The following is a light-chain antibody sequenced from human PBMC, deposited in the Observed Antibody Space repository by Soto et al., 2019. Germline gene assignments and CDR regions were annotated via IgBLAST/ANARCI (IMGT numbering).Light chain of an antibody. CDR2: EVN. Sequence: QSVLTQPPSASGSPGQSVTISCTGTSSDVGRYKYVSWYQQYPGKAPKAMIYEVNKRPSGVPDRFSGSKSGNTASLTVSGLQTEDEAHYYCSSFAGSSKLVFGGGTKLTVL. CDR1: SSDVGRYKY. CDR3: SSFAGSSKLV. V-gene: IGLV2-8*01. J-gene: IGLJ3*02.